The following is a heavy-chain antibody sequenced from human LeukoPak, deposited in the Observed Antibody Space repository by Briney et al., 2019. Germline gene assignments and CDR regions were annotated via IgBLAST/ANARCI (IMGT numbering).Heavy chain of an antibody. D-gene: IGHD3-10*01. V-gene: IGHV3-11*01. Sequence: SGGSLRLSCAASGFTFSDYYMSWIRQAPGKGLEWVSYISSSGSTIYYADSVKGRFTISRDNAKNSLYLQMNSLRAEDTAVYYCARTPGSGSYYSPLHFDYWGQGTLVTVSS. CDR3: ARTPGSGSYYSPLHFDY. CDR1: GFTFSDYY. CDR2: ISSSGSTI. J-gene: IGHJ4*02.